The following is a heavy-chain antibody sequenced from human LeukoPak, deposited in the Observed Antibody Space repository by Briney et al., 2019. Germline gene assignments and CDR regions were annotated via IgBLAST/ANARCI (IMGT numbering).Heavy chain of an antibody. CDR2: IFTSGSP. V-gene: IGHV4-4*07. Sequence: SETLSLTCSVSGGSIGGHYWNWIRQAPGKGLEWIGHIFTSGSPNYSPSLKSRVTFSRDTARSQIYLRMTSVTAADTAIYYCARGRNWFDFWGQGTLVTVSS. CDR3: ARGRNWFDF. CDR1: GGSIGGHY. J-gene: IGHJ5*01.